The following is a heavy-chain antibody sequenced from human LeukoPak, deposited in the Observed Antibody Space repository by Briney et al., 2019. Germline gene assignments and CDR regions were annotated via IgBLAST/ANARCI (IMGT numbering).Heavy chain of an antibody. CDR1: GFTFSSYW. D-gene: IGHD6-19*01. V-gene: IGHV3-74*01. Sequence: QPGGSLRLSCAASGFTFSSYWMHWVRQAPGKGLVWVSRINYDGSSTSYADSVKGRFTISRDNSKNTLYLQMNSLRAEDTAVYYCASIAVAGTGNWGQGTLVTVSS. CDR2: INYDGSST. CDR3: ASIAVAGTGN. J-gene: IGHJ4*02.